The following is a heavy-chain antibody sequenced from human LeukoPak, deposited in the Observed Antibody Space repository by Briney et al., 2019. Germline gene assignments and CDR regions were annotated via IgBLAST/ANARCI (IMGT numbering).Heavy chain of an antibody. Sequence: GGSLRLSCAASGFTFSSYAMSWVRQAPGKGLEWVSAISGSGGSTYYADSVKGRFTISRDNAKNSLYLQMNSLRAEDTAVYSCARARGSYAFDIWGQGTMVTVSS. CDR1: GFTFSSYA. CDR3: ARARGSYAFDI. J-gene: IGHJ3*02. CDR2: ISGSGGST. D-gene: IGHD2-15*01. V-gene: IGHV3-23*01.